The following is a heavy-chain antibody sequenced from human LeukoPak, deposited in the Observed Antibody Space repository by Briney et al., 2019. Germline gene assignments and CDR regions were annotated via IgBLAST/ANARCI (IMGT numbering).Heavy chain of an antibody. CDR2: IIPILGIA. CDR1: GGTFSSYA. J-gene: IGHJ5*02. CDR3: ASGVGATKTNWFDP. D-gene: IGHD1-26*01. V-gene: IGHV1-69*04. Sequence: ASVKVSCKASGGTFSSYAISWVRQAPGQGLEWMGRIIPILGIANYAQKFQGRVTITADKSTSTAYMELSSLRSEDTAVYYCASGVGATKTNWFDPWGQGILVTVSS.